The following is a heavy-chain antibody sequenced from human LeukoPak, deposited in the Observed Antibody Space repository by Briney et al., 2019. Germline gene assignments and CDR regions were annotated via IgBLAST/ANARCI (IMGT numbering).Heavy chain of an antibody. D-gene: IGHD1-7*01. Sequence: SETLSLTCTVSGGSISSGDYYWSWIRQPPGKGLEWIGYIYYSGSTYYSPSLKSRVTISVDTSKNQFSLKLSSVTAADTAVYYCARGVITGTHTPYYFDYWGQGTLVTVSS. J-gene: IGHJ4*02. CDR1: GGSISSGDYY. V-gene: IGHV4-30-4*01. CDR2: IYYSGST. CDR3: ARGVITGTHTPYYFDY.